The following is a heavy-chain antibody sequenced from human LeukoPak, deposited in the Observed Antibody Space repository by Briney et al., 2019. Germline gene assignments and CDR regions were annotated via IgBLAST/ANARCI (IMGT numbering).Heavy chain of an antibody. D-gene: IGHD5-18*01. J-gene: IGHJ4*02. CDR1: GFTFSDYY. V-gene: IGHV3-11*01. Sequence: KAGGSLRLSCAASGFTFSDYYMSWIRQAPGKGLEWVSYISSSGSTIYYADSVKGRFTISRDNSKNTLYLQMNSLRAEDTAVYYCAKESSYGYNSFDYWGQGTLVTVSS. CDR2: ISSSGSTI. CDR3: AKESSYGYNSFDY.